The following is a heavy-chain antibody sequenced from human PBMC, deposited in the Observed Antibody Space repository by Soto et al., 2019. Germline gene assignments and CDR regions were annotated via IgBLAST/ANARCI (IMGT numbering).Heavy chain of an antibody. D-gene: IGHD2-15*01. CDR1: GGSVNSDNYH. CDR3: SILAAGTGGRGY. Sequence: SETLSLTCTVSGGSVNSDNYHWNWLRQPPGKGLEWIGQIRSGESASYNPSLQDRVITSLDTTKNQVSLRLSSVTAADTAVYFCSILAAGTGGRGYWGQGTLVTVSS. V-gene: IGHV4-30-4*03. CDR2: IRSGESA. J-gene: IGHJ4*02.